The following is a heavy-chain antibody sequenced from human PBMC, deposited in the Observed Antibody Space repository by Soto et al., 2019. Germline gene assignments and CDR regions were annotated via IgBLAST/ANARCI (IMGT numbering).Heavy chain of an antibody. D-gene: IGHD3-10*01. CDR3: ASTYITMVRGVSAFDI. V-gene: IGHV1-8*01. Sequence: GASVKVSCKASGYTFTSYDINWVRQATGQGLEWMGWMNPNSGNTGYAQKFQGRVTMTRNTSISTAYMELSSLRSEDTAVYYCASTYITMVRGVSAFDIWGQGTMVTVSS. CDR1: GYTFTSYD. J-gene: IGHJ3*02. CDR2: MNPNSGNT.